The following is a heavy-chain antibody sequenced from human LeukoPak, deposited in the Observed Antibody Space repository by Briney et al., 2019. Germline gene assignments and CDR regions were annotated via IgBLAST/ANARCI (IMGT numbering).Heavy chain of an antibody. CDR3: AKDIRSSSGFLWSFDIDY. V-gene: IGHV3-43*01. J-gene: IGHJ4*02. CDR2: ISWDGGST. D-gene: IGHD6-6*01. Sequence: GGSLRLSCAASGFTFDDYTTHWVRQAPGKGLEWVSLISWDGGSTYYADSVKGRFTISRDNSKNSLYLQMNSLRTEDTALYYCAKDIRSSSGFLWSFDIDYWGQGTLVTVSS. CDR1: GFTFDDYT.